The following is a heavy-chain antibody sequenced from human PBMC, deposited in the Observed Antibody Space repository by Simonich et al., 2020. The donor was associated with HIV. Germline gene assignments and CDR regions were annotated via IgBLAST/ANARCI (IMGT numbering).Heavy chain of an antibody. J-gene: IGHJ4*02. D-gene: IGHD3-16*01. CDR1: GFTFSSYA. Sequence: QVQLVESGGGVVQPGRSLRLSCAASGFTFSSYAMHWVRQAPGTGLEWVAVISYDGSNKYYADSVKGRFTISSDNSKNTLYLQMNSLRAEDTAVYYCASGGSISSVWADDYWGQGTLVTVSS. V-gene: IGHV3-30*07. CDR2: ISYDGSNK. CDR3: ASGGSISSVWADDY.